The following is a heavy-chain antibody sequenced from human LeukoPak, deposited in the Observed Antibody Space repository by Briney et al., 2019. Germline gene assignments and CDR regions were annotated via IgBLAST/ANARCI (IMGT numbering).Heavy chain of an antibody. CDR2: INSDGSST. Sequence: AGSLRLTCAASGFTFSSYWLHWVRHGPGKGLVWVSRINSDGSSTSYEDSVKGRFTISRDNAKNTLYLQMNSLRAEDTAVYYCARVGATVVTPFDYWGQGTLVTVSS. V-gene: IGHV3-74*01. CDR1: GFTFSSYW. D-gene: IGHD4-23*01. CDR3: ARVGATVVTPFDY. J-gene: IGHJ4*02.